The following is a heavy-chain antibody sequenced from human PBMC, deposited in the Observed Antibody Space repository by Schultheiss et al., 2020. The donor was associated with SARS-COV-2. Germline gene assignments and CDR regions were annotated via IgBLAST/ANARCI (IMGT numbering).Heavy chain of an antibody. J-gene: IGHJ6*02. CDR2: ISYDGSNK. Sequence: GGSLRLSCAASGFTFSSYAMHWVRQAPGKGLEWVAVISYDGSNKYYADSVKGRFTISRDNSKNTLYLQMNSLRAEDTAVYYCARVRYGGNYYYYGMDVWGQGTTVTVSS. CDR1: GFTFSSYA. V-gene: IGHV3-30-3*01. D-gene: IGHD4-17*01. CDR3: ARVRYGGNYYYYGMDV.